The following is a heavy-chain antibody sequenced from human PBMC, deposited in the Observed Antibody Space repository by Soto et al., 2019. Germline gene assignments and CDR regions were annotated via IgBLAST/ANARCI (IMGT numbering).Heavy chain of an antibody. CDR1: GYTFTSYY. CDR2: INPSGGST. J-gene: IGHJ5*02. CDR3: ARDFSASSAINYYDSSGPWFDP. V-gene: IGHV1-46*01. Sequence: GASVKVSCKASGYTFTSYYMHWVRQAPGQGLEWMGIINPSGGSTSYAQKFQGRVTMTRDTSTSTVYMELSSLRSEDTAVYYCARDFSASSAINYYDSSGPWFDPWGQGTLVTVSS. D-gene: IGHD3-22*01.